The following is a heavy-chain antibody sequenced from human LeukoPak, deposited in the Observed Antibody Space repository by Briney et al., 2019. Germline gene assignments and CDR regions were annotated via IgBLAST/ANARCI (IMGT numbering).Heavy chain of an antibody. CDR1: GIVFSAYG. J-gene: IGHJ4*02. CDR3: AKYTGDYYDSSGYQYYFDY. Sequence: GGSLRLSCAASGIVFSAYGMHWVRQAPGKGLDWVAFIRYDGISKYYADSVKGRFTISRDNSKNTLYLQMNSLRAEYTAVYYCAKYTGDYYDSSGYQYYFDYWGQGTLVTVS. CDR2: IRYDGISK. D-gene: IGHD3-22*01. V-gene: IGHV3-30*02.